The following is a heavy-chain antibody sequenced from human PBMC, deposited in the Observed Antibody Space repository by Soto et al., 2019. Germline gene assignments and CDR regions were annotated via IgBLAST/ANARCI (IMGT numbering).Heavy chain of an antibody. J-gene: IGHJ3*02. CDR3: ARVGQQLVPSAFDI. CDR1: GGSISSYY. D-gene: IGHD6-13*01. V-gene: IGHV4-59*01. Sequence: SETLSLTCTVSGGSISSYYWSWIRQPPGKGLEWIGYIYYSGSTNYNPSLKSRVTISVDTSKNQFSLKLSSVTAADTAVYYCARVGQQLVPSAFDIWGQGTMVTV. CDR2: IYYSGST.